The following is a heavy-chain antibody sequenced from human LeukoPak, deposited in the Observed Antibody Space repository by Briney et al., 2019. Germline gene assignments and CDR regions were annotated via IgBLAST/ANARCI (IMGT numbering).Heavy chain of an antibody. D-gene: IGHD3-3*01. V-gene: IGHV3-30*01. Sequence: GRSLRLSCAASGFTFSSYAMHWVRQAPGKGLEWVAVISYDGSNKYYADSLKGRFTISRDNSKNTLYLQMNSLRAEDTAVYYCARDWGFLEMDWFDPWGQGTLVTVSS. J-gene: IGHJ5*02. CDR3: ARDWGFLEMDWFDP. CDR2: ISYDGSNK. CDR1: GFTFSSYA.